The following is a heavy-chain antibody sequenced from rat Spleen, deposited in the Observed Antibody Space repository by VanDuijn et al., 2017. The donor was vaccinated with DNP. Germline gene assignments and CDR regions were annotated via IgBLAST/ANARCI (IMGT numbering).Heavy chain of an antibody. CDR2: IWKNGGT. Sequence: QVQLKESGPGLVKPSLTLSLTCTVSGFSLSSYNVHWVRQPPGKGLEWIGVIWKNGGTDYNSAIKSRLSISRDTSKSQVFLKMNSLQTEDTAIYYCTSYYSGDFHYWGQGVMVTVSS. D-gene: IGHD1-1*01. J-gene: IGHJ2*01. CDR1: GFSLSSYN. CDR3: TSYYSGDFHY. V-gene: IGHV2-13*01.